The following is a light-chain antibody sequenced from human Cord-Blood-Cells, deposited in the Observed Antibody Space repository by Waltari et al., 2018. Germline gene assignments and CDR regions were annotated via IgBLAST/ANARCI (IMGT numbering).Light chain of an antibody. CDR1: QSISSY. V-gene: IGKV1-39*01. CDR2: AAS. Sequence: DIQMTQSTSFLSASVGDRVTIPCRASQSISSYLNWYQQKPGKAPKFLIYAASSLQSGVPSRFSGSGAGTYFTLTISILQPEHFATFYCQHSYSTPRTFAQGTKVELK. CDR3: QHSYSTPRT. J-gene: IGKJ1*01.